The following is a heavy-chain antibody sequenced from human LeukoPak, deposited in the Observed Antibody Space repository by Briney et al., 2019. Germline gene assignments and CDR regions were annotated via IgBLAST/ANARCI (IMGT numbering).Heavy chain of an antibody. D-gene: IGHD3-22*01. CDR3: ASVVHYDSSGYGFDP. V-gene: IGHV1-2*02. CDR2: INPNSGGT. CDR1: GYTFTGYY. J-gene: IGHJ5*02. Sequence: ASVKVSCKASGYTFTGYYMHWVRQAPGQGLEWMGWINPNSGGTNYAQKFQGRVTMTRDTSISTAYMELSGLRSDDTAVYYCASVVHYDSSGYGFDPWGQGTLVTVSS.